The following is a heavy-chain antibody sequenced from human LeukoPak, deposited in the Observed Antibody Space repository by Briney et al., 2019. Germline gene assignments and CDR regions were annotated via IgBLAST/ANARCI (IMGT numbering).Heavy chain of an antibody. CDR2: IYYSGST. V-gene: IGHV4-59*08. CDR1: GGSISSYY. Sequence: SETLSLTYTVPGGSISSYYWSWIRQPPGKGLEWIGYIYYSGSTNYNPSLKSRVTISVDTSKNQFSLKLSSVTAADTAVYYCARLHRSDYDILTGYQFDYWGQGTLVTVSS. D-gene: IGHD3-9*01. J-gene: IGHJ4*02. CDR3: ARLHRSDYDILTGYQFDY.